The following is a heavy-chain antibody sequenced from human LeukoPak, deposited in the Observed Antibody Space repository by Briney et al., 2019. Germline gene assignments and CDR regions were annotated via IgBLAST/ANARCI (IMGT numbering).Heavy chain of an antibody. CDR2: ISGDSVYT. CDR3: ASRQWDLLDY. Sequence: PGSSLRLSCAASGFLLSNHWMTWVRQAPGKGPECISGISGDSVYTYYADPVKGRFTISRDNSKNTLFLQMNNLRAEDTAVYYCASRQWDLLDYWGQGTLVTVSS. V-gene: IGHV3-23*01. CDR1: GFLLSNHW. D-gene: IGHD1-26*01. J-gene: IGHJ4*02.